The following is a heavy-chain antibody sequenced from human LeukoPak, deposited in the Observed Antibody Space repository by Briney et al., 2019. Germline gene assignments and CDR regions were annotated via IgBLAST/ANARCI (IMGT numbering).Heavy chain of an antibody. J-gene: IGHJ4*02. CDR2: ISHSGST. V-gene: IGHV4-34*01. D-gene: IGHD6-13*01. CDR1: GGSFSGYY. CDR3: ARNRAFGSSWDGEYYFDY. Sequence: SETLSLTCAVYGGSFSGYYWSWVRQVPGKGLEWIGEISHSGSTNYNPSLKSRVTISLDKSKNQFSLKLSSVTAADTAVYYCARNRAFGSSWDGEYYFDYWGQGTLVTVSS.